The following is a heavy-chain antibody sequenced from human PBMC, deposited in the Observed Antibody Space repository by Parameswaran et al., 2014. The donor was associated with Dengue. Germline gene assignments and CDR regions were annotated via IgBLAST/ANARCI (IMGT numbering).Heavy chain of an antibody. CDR3: AREVYYASSGYKPPYYFDS. CDR2: INPNSGGT. V-gene: IGHV1-2*02. D-gene: IGHD3-22*01. Sequence: WVRQAPGQGLEWMGWINPNSGGTDYAQKFQGRVTMTRDSSISTAYMELSSLRSDDTAVYYCAREVYYASSGYKPPYYFDSWGQGTPVTVSS. J-gene: IGHJ4*02.